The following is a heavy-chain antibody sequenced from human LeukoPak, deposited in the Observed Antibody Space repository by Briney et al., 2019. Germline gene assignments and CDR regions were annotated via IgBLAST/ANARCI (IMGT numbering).Heavy chain of an antibody. CDR2: IKQDGSER. CDR1: GFTLSNYW. V-gene: IGHV3-7*01. CDR3: AREISSWYRTEGRFDP. J-gene: IGHJ5*02. Sequence: GRSLRLSCAASGFTLSNYWMSWVRQAPGKGLEWVANIKQDGSERDYVDSVKGRFTISKDNAKNLLYLQMNILRAEDTAVYYCAREISSWYRTEGRFDPWGQGTLVTVSS. D-gene: IGHD6-13*01.